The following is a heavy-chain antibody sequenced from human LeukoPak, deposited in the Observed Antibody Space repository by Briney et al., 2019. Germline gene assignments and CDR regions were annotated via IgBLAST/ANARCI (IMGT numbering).Heavy chain of an antibody. Sequence: SETLSLTCTVSGGSISKNYWNWIRQPPGKGLEYIGYIYYDGTTNYNPSLKSRVTISVDTSKNQFSLKLTSMTAADTAVYYCARETSTTVTLDYWGQGTPVTVSS. D-gene: IGHD4-17*01. J-gene: IGHJ4*02. CDR2: IYYDGTT. CDR3: ARETSTTVTLDY. CDR1: GGSISKNY. V-gene: IGHV4-59*01.